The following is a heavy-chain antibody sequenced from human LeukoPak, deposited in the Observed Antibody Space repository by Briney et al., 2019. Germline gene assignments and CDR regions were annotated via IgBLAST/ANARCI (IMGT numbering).Heavy chain of an antibody. D-gene: IGHD2-15*01. Sequence: KPGGSLRLSCAASGFTFSTYSMTCVRQAPGEGLEWVSFISSNSGYIYYAASLKGRFTVSRDNAKNSLYLQMTSLRAEDTAVYYCARGHDASPFDYWGQGTLVTVSS. CDR1: GFTFSTYS. J-gene: IGHJ4*02. CDR2: ISSNSGYI. CDR3: ARGHDASPFDY. V-gene: IGHV3-21*01.